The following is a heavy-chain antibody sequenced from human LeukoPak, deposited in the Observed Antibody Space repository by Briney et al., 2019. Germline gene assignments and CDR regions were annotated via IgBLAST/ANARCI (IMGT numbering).Heavy chain of an antibody. J-gene: IGHJ4*02. V-gene: IGHV4-31*03. CDR1: GASISSSGYY. CDR3: ARDPSGVRGLITYFEY. CDR2: IYYSGST. Sequence: ASETLSLTCTVSGASISSSGYYWTWIRQLPGKGLEWIGYIYYSGSTYYNSSLKSRVTMSVDTSKNQFSLMLSSVTAADTAVYYCARDPSGVRGLITYFEYWGQGILVTVSS. D-gene: IGHD3-10*01.